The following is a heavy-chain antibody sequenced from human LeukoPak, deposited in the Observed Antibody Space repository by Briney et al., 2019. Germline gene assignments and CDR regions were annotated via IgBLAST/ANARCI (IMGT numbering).Heavy chain of an antibody. CDR2: IKQDGSEK. J-gene: IGHJ3*02. V-gene: IGHV3-7*03. Sequence: PGGSLRLSCAASGFTFSSYWMSWVRQAPGKGLEWVANIKQDGSEKYYVDSVKGRFTISRDNAKNSLHLQMNSLRAEDTAVYYFSKQKTEYEILTGYYNAAFDIWGQGTMVTVSS. CDR3: SKQKTEYEILTGYYNAAFDI. D-gene: IGHD3-9*01. CDR1: GFTFSSYW.